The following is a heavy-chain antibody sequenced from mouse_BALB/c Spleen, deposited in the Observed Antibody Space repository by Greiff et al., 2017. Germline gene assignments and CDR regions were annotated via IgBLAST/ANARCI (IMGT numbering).Heavy chain of an antibody. CDR2: INPYNDGT. D-gene: IGHD2-14*01. CDR3: AYYRYGVDWYFDV. CDR1: GYTFTSYV. V-gene: IGHV1-14*01. J-gene: IGHJ1*01. Sequence: VQLQQSGPELVKPGASVKMSCKASGYTFTSYVMHWVKQKPGQGLEWIGYINPYNDGTKYNEKFKGKATLTSDKSSSTAYMELSSLTSEDSAVYYCAYYRYGVDWYFDVWGAGTTVTVSS.